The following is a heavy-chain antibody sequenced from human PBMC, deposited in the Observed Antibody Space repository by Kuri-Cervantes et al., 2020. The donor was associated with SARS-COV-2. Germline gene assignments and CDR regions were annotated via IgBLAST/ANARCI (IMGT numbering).Heavy chain of an antibody. Sequence: LSLTCAASGFTFSSYGMHWVRQAPGKGLEWVAFIWYDGSNKYYADSVKGRFTISRDNFKNTVYLQMSSLRAGDTAVYYCARDGYHYASGNYRRRDYYYYYMDVWGKGTTVTVSS. J-gene: IGHJ6*03. CDR2: IWYDGSNK. V-gene: IGHV3-33*01. CDR3: ARDGYHYASGNYRRRDYYYYYMDV. D-gene: IGHD3-10*01. CDR1: GFTFSSYG.